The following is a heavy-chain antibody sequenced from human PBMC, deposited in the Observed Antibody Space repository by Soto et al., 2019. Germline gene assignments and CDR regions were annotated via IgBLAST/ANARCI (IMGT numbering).Heavy chain of an antibody. D-gene: IGHD3-16*01. V-gene: IGHV4-39*01. J-gene: IGHJ4*02. CDR1: GGSISSSSYY. CDR2: IYYSGST. CDR3: ARLKGRGGQCYFDY. Sequence: KTSETLSLTCTVSGGSISSSSYYWGWIRQPPGKGLEWIGSIYYSGSTYYNPSLKSRVTISVDTSKNQFSLKLSSVTAADTAVYYCARLKGRGGQCYFDYWGQGTLVTVSS.